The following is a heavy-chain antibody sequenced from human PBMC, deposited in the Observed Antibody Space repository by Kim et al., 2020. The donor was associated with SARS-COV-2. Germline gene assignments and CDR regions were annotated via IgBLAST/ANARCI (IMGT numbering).Heavy chain of an antibody. CDR2: ISSSSSYI. D-gene: IGHD3-10*01. CDR1: GFTFSSYS. CDR3: ARDNKWFGELLYNDWDY. J-gene: IGHJ4*02. Sequence: GGSLRLSCAASGFTFSSYSMNWVRQAPGKGLEWVSSISSSSSYIYYADSVKGRFTISRDNAKNSLYLQRNSLRAEDTAVYYCARDNKWFGELLYNDWDYWGQGTLVTVSS. V-gene: IGHV3-21*01.